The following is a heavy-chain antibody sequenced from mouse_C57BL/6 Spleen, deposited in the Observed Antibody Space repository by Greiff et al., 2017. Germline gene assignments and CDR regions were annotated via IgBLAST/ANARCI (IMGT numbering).Heavy chain of an antibody. CDR2: ISDGGSYT. D-gene: IGHD1-1*01. Sequence: EVQLVESGGGLVKPGGSLKLSCAASGFTFSSYAMSWVRQTPEKRLEWVATISDGGSYTYYPDNVKGRFTISRDNAKNNLYLQMSHLKSEDKAMYYCARGGVYGAYWGQGTLVTVSA. J-gene: IGHJ3*01. CDR1: GFTFSSYA. CDR3: ARGGVYGAY. V-gene: IGHV5-4*01.